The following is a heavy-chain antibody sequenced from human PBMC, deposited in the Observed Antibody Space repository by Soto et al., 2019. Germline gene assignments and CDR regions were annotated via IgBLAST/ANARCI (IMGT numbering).Heavy chain of an antibody. J-gene: IGHJ4*02. CDR3: ARGFGSSWFDY. D-gene: IGHD3-10*01. CDR2: MSTSSGGT. Sequence: ASVKVSCKPSGYTFTANYIHWVRQAPGQGLEWMGWMSTSSGGTRFAEKFQGRVTLTRDTSISTAYMELTTLTLDDTAVYYCARGFGSSWFDYWRQGTLVTVSS. V-gene: IGHV1-2*02. CDR1: GYTFTANY.